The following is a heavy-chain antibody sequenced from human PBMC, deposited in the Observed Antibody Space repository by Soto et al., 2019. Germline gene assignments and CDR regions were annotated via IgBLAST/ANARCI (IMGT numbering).Heavy chain of an antibody. J-gene: IGHJ5*02. CDR1: GFTFSSYA. CDR3: AKDGNPIPYLTGYYRLGWCVP. V-gene: IGHV3-23*01. Sequence: EVQLLESGGGLVQPGGSLRLSCAASGFTFSSYAMSWVRQAPGKGLEWVSAISGSGGSTYYADSVKGRFTSSRDNSKNTLYLQMYSLRAEDTAVYYCAKDGNPIPYLTGYYRLGWCVPWGQGTLVTVSS. CDR2: ISGSGGST. D-gene: IGHD3-9*01.